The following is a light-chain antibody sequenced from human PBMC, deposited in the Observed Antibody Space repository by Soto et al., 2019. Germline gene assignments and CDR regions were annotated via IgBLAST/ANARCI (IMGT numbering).Light chain of an antibody. CDR2: AAS. CDR1: QSVSSC. V-gene: IGKV3-11*01. Sequence: DMALTQSPAPVSSSVGERATLSCRASQSVSSCLAWYQQKPGHAPNLLMFAASKPDSGVPARFSGSGSGTEFTLTISSLQPEDFAVYSCPQRSGWPRTFGRGTKVEIK. CDR3: PQRSGWPRT. J-gene: IGKJ4*01.